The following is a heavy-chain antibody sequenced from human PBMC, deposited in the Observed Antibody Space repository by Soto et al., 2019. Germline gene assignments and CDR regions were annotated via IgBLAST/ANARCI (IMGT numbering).Heavy chain of an antibody. V-gene: IGHV3-33*01. CDR2: IWYDGRNK. CDR3: ARVPRSGPGANSFYM. J-gene: IGHJ3*02. D-gene: IGHD6-19*01. CDR1: GFTFSSSG. Sequence: SGGSLRLSCAASGFTFSSSGMHWVRQAPGKGLEWVAVIWYDGRNKNYADSVKGRFTVSRDNSQNTLYLQMNSLRVEDTAVYYCARVPRSGPGANSFYMWGQGTKVTVSS.